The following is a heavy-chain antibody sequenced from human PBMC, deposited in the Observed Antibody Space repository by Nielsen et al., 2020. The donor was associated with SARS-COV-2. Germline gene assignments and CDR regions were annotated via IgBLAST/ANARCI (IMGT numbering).Heavy chain of an antibody. V-gene: IGHV1-69*13. CDR1: GGTFSSYA. D-gene: IGHD3-3*01. J-gene: IGHJ6*02. Sequence: SVKVSCKASGGTFSSYAISWVRRAPGQGLEWMGGIIPIFGTANYAQKFQGRVTITADESTSTAYMELSSLRSEDTAVYYCARDYRFGFWSGYHGMDVWGQGTTVTVSS. CDR3: ARDYRFGFWSGYHGMDV. CDR2: IIPIFGTA.